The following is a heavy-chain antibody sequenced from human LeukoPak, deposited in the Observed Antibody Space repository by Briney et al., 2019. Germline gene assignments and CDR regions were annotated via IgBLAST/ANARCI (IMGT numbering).Heavy chain of an antibody. CDR2: IYTSGST. D-gene: IGHD2-2*01. Sequence: SETLSLTCTVSGGSISSYYWSWIRQPAGKGLEWIGRIYTSGSTNYNPSLKSRVTMSVDTSKNQFSLKLSSVTAADTAVYYCAREFNIVVVPAAFYYYYYMDVWGKGTTVTVSS. V-gene: IGHV4-4*07. CDR3: AREFNIVVVPAAFYYYYYMDV. CDR1: GGSISSYY. J-gene: IGHJ6*03.